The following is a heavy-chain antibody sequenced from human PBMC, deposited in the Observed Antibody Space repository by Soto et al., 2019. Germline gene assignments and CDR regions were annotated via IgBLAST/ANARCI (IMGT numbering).Heavy chain of an antibody. CDR1: GGAINDHY. CDR2: IYYNGNT. V-gene: IGHV4-59*11. J-gene: IGHJ4*02. D-gene: IGHD3-9*01. Sequence: ETLSLTCTLSGGAINDHYWSFIRQPPGKGLEWIGYIYYNGNTNYNPSLESRVTISVDRSRNQFSLRLTSLTAADTAVYYCARVRTGYFDYWGPGTLVTVSS. CDR3: ARVRTGYFDY.